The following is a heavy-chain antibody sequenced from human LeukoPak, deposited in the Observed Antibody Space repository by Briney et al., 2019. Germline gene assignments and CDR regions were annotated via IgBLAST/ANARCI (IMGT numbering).Heavy chain of an antibody. CDR3: ASFRIAAAGNWFDP. Sequence: ASVKVSCKASGYTFTGYYMHWVRQAPGQGLEWMGWINPNSGGTNYAQKFQGRVTMTRDTSISTAYMELSRLRSDDTAVYYCASFRIAAAGNWFDPWGQGTLVTVSS. D-gene: IGHD6-13*01. V-gene: IGHV1-2*02. CDR2: INPNSGGT. CDR1: GYTFTGYY. J-gene: IGHJ5*02.